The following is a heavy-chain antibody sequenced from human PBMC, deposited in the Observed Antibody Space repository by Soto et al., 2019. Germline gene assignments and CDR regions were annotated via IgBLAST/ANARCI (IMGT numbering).Heavy chain of an antibody. J-gene: IGHJ4*02. Sequence: QVHLMQSGTGVKKPGASVMVSCKASGYTFTSYGITWVRQAPGQGLEWMGWISAHYGNTDYAQKLQGRVIVTRDTSTSTAYMELRSLRSDDTAVCYCARGRYGDYWGQGALVTVSS. CDR1: GYTFTSYG. CDR3: ARGRYGDY. D-gene: IGHD1-1*01. CDR2: ISAHYGNT. V-gene: IGHV1-18*01.